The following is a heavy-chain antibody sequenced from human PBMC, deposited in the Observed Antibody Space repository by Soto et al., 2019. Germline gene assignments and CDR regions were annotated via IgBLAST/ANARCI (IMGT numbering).Heavy chain of an antibody. CDR3: ARVGYGDYAGAFDI. D-gene: IGHD4-17*01. J-gene: IGHJ3*02. CDR1: GFTFSSYA. Sequence: VQLLESGGGLVQPGGSLRLSCAASGFTFSSYAISWVRQAPGQGLEWMGGIIPIFGTANYAQKFQGRVTITADESTSTAYMELSSLRSEDTAVYYCARVGYGDYAGAFDIWGQGTMVTVSS. CDR2: IIPIFGTA. V-gene: IGHV1-69*01.